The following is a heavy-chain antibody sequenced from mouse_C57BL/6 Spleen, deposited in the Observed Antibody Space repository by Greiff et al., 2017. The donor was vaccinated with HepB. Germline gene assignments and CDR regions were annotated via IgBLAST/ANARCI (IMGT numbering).Heavy chain of an antibody. CDR3: ARWGIYYDYDDVYYFDY. D-gene: IGHD2-4*01. J-gene: IGHJ2*01. CDR2: INPYNGDT. Sequence: EVKLQESGPELVKPGDSVKISCKASGYSFTGYFMNWVMQSHGKSLEWIGRINPYNGDTFYNQKFKGKATLTVDKSSSTAHMELRSLTSEDSAVYYCARWGIYYDYDDVYYFDYWGQGTTLTVSS. CDR1: GYSFTGYF. V-gene: IGHV1-20*01.